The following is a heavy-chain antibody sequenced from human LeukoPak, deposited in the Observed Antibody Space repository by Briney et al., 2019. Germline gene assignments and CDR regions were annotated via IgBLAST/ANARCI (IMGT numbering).Heavy chain of an antibody. D-gene: IGHD4-11*01. Sequence: ASVKVSCKASGYTFTNYLLHWVRQAPGQGLEWVGRITPSVDTTNYAQKFRDRVTMTRDTSTSTVYMELSSLRSEDTAVYYCARDRLDYTVGGDAFDIWGQGTMVTVSS. CDR3: ARDRLDYTVGGDAFDI. CDR2: ITPSVDTT. CDR1: GYTFTNYL. V-gene: IGHV1-46*01. J-gene: IGHJ3*02.